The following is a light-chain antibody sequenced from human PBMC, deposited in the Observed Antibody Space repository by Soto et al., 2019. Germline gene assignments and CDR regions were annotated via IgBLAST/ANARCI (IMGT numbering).Light chain of an antibody. J-gene: IGLJ1*01. CDR1: SIDLGGYNY. V-gene: IGLV2-14*01. CDR3: SSYTTSTHV. Sequence: QSVLTQPASVSGSPGQSITISCTGTSIDLGGYNYFSWYQQHPGKAPKLIIYEVSNRPSGVSDRFSGSKSDNTASLTISGLQDEDEADYYCSSYTTSTHVFGTGTKVTVL. CDR2: EVS.